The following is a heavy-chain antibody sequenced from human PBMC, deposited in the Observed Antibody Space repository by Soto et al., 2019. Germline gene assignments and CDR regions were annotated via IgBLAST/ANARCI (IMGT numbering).Heavy chain of an antibody. CDR1: GVTFTTHE. D-gene: IGHD3-10*01. CDR2: ITPIFGTT. J-gene: IGHJ4*02. V-gene: IGHV1-69*01. CDR3: ARDQYRHGSGTYYVTGWDH. Sequence: QVQLVQSGAEVRKTGSSVKVSCRASGVTFTTHEFSWVRQAPGQGPEWMGGITPIFGTTKYEQKFQSRVTITADESTSTVYMELRSLRSDDTAVYYCARDQYRHGSGTYYVTGWDHWGQGTLVTVSS.